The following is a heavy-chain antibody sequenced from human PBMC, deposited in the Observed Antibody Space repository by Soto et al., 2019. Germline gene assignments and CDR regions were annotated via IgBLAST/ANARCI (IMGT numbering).Heavy chain of an antibody. V-gene: IGHV3-48*03. CDR3: ERDGTTTVPTWAVHY. Sequence: PGGSLRLSCAASGFTFSSYEMNWVRQAPGKGLEWVSYISSSGSTIYYADSVKGRFTISRDNAKNSLYLQMNSLRAEDTAVYYCERDGTTTVPTWAVHYWGQGPLVTVYS. J-gene: IGHJ4*02. D-gene: IGHD4-17*01. CDR1: GFTFSSYE. CDR2: ISSSGSTI.